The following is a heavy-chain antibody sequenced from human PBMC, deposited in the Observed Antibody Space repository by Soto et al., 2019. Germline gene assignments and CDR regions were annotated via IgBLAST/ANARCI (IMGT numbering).Heavy chain of an antibody. Sequence: WASVKVSCKASGYTFTSYGISWVRQAPGQGLEWMGWISAYNGNTNYAQKLQGRVTMTTDTSTSTAYMELRSLRSDDTAVYYCARDRGRYFDWLLYPVYWGQGTLVTVSS. V-gene: IGHV1-18*04. J-gene: IGHJ4*02. CDR3: ARDRGRYFDWLLYPVY. CDR1: GYTFTSYG. D-gene: IGHD3-9*01. CDR2: ISAYNGNT.